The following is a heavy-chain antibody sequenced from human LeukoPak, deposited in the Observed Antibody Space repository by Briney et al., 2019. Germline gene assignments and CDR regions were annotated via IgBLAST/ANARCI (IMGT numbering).Heavy chain of an antibody. J-gene: IGHJ4*02. CDR2: ISSSGDTI. V-gene: IGHV3-11*04. CDR1: GFTFSDYF. Sequence: GGSLRLSCAVSGFTFSDYFMSWIRQAPGKGLEWLSYISSSGDTIYYGDSVKGRFTISRDNAKNSLYLQMNSLRAEDTAVYYCARVYVPFPYWGQGTLVTVSS. D-gene: IGHD5/OR15-5a*01. CDR3: ARVYVPFPY.